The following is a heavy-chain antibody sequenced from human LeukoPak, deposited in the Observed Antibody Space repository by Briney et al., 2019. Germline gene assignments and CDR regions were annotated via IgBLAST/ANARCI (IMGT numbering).Heavy chain of an antibody. V-gene: IGHV3-30*04. CDR1: GFTFSSYA. D-gene: IGHD3-16*01. CDR2: ISYDGSNK. Sequence: PGGSLRLSCAASGFTFSSYAMHWVRQAPGKGLEWVAVISYDGSNKYYADSVKGRFTISRDNAKNSLYLQMNSLSAEDTAVYYCARDLITTITFDSWGQGTLVTVSS. J-gene: IGHJ4*02. CDR3: ARDLITTITFDS.